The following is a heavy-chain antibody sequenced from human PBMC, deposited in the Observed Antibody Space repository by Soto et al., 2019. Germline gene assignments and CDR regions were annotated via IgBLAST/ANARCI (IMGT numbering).Heavy chain of an antibody. J-gene: IGHJ6*02. CDR2: IHYSGSI. V-gene: IGHV4-30-4*08. D-gene: IGHD2-8*01. Sequence: QVQLQQSGPGLVKPSQTLSLTCTVSGGSISYEYYHWTWIRQSPGKGLEWIGYIHYSGSIIYNPSFKSRVTISVDTSKIQFSLQLSSVTAADTAVYFCARAADGGVRDYYGLDVWGQGTTVTVSS. CDR1: GGSISYEYYH. CDR3: ARAADGGVRDYYGLDV.